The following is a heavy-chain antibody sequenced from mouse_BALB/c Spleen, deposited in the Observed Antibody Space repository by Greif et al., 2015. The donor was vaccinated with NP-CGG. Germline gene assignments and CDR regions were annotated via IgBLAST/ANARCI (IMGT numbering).Heavy chain of an antibody. J-gene: IGHJ1*01. V-gene: IGHV7-1*02. CDR3: ARDDGYYWYFDV. CDR2: SRNKANDYTT. D-gene: IGHD2-2*01. Sequence: EVMLVESGGGLVQPGGSLRLSCATSGFTFSDFYMEWVRQPPGKRLEWIAASRNKANDYTTEYSASVKGRFIVSRDTSQSILHLQMNALRAEDTAIYYCARDDGYYWYFDVWGAGTTVTVSS. CDR1: GFTFSDFY.